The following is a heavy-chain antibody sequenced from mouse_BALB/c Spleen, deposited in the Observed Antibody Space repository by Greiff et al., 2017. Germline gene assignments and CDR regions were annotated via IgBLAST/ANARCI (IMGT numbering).Heavy chain of an antibody. CDR1: GFSLTSYG. CDR3: ARDYYGRSYWYFDV. CDR2: IWAGGST. V-gene: IGHV2-9*02. D-gene: IGHD1-1*01. J-gene: IGHJ1*01. Sequence: VQLVESGPGLVAPSQSLSITCTVSGFSLTSYGVHWVRQPPGKGLEWLGVIWAGGSTNYNSALMSRLSISKDNSKSQVFLKMNSLQTDDTAMYYCARDYYGRSYWYFDVWGAGTTVTVSS.